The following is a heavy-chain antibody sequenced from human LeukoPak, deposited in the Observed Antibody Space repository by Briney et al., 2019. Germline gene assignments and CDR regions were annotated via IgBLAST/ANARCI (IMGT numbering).Heavy chain of an antibody. CDR3: ARDLVGASLNY. CDR1: GFTVSSNY. Sequence: PGGSLRLSCAASGFTVSSNYMSWVRQAPGKGLEWVSVICSGGSTYYADSVKGRFTISRDNSKNTLYLQMNSLRAEDTAVYYCARDLVGASLNYWGQGTLVTVSS. V-gene: IGHV3-53*05. CDR2: ICSGGST. D-gene: IGHD1-26*01. J-gene: IGHJ4*02.